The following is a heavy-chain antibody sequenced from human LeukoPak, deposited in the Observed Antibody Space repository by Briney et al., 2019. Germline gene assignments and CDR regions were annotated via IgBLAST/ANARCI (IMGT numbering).Heavy chain of an antibody. CDR3: VAQLVDAPPTFDY. J-gene: IGHJ4*02. V-gene: IGHV1-69*05. Sequence: VASVKVSCKASGGTFSSYAINWVRQAPGQGLEWMGGIIPIFGTVAYAPNFQGRVSFTTDESTSTAYMELSGLTSEDTAVYYFVAQLVDAPPTFDYWGQGTLVTVSS. D-gene: IGHD1-1*01. CDR1: GGTFSSYA. CDR2: IIPIFGTV.